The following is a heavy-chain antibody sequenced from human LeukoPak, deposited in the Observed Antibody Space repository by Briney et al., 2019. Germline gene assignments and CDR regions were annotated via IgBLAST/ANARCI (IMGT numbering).Heavy chain of an antibody. CDR2: TYYRSKWSN. Sequence: SQTLSLTCAISGDSVSSNIAAWNWIRLSPSRCLEWLGRTYYRSKWSNDSAVSVKSRITITPDTSKNQFSLQLNSVTPEDTAVYYCARDPSPTTVTVVYFDYWGQGTLVTVSS. CDR3: ARDPSPTTVTVVYFDY. V-gene: IGHV6-1*01. J-gene: IGHJ4*02. D-gene: IGHD4-17*01. CDR1: GDSVSSNIAA.